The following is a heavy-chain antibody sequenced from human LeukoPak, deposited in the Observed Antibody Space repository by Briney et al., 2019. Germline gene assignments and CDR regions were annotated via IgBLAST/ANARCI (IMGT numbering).Heavy chain of an antibody. D-gene: IGHD2-15*01. J-gene: IGHJ4*02. V-gene: IGHV3-74*01. Sequence: GGSLRLSCSASGFTFSSFALSWVRQAPGKGLEWVSGINEDGWTTDYADSVKGRFAISRDNAKNTLYLQMNSLRAEDAAVYYCARDVAGMDGYWGQGTLVTVSS. CDR2: INEDGWTT. CDR3: ARDVAGMDGY. CDR1: GFTFSSFA.